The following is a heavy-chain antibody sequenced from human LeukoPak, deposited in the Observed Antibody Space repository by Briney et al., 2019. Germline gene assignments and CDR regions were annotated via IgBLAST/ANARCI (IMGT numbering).Heavy chain of an antibody. V-gene: IGHV3-53*01. J-gene: IGHJ4*02. Sequence: PGGSLRLSCAASGFTFSSYWMSWVRQAPGKGLEWVSVLFGGGTIYYADSVNGRFTISRDNSKNTLYLQLNSLRAEDTAVYYCARGPRVATYYYFDYWGQGTLVTVSS. D-gene: IGHD1-1*01. CDR1: GFTFSSYW. CDR3: ARGPRVATYYYFDY. CDR2: LFGGGTI.